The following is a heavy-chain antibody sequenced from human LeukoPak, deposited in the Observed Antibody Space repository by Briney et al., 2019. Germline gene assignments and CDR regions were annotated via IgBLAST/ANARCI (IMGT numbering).Heavy chain of an antibody. CDR1: GFTFSSYA. CDR3: AKDRYYYDSSGYQAHFDY. Sequence: PGGSLRLSCAASGFTFSSYAMSWVRQAPGKGLEWVSAISGSGGSTYYADSVKGRFTISRDNSKNTLYLQMNSLRAEDTAVYYCAKDRYYYDSSGYQAHFDYWGQGTLVTVS. J-gene: IGHJ4*02. CDR2: ISGSGGST. V-gene: IGHV3-23*01. D-gene: IGHD3-22*01.